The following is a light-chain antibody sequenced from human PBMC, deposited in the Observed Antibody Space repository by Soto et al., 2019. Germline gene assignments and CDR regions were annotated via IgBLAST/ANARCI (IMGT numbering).Light chain of an antibody. CDR1: NSDVGIYDF. CDR3: ISYTSDDVRYV. Sequence: QSVLTQPASVSGTPGQSITISCTGSNSDVGIYDFVSWYQHHPGRASKLIVSEVSHRPSGVSNRFSGSKSGNTASLPISGLQSEDEADYYCISYTSDDVRYVFGTGTKLTVL. J-gene: IGLJ1*01. V-gene: IGLV2-14*01. CDR2: EVS.